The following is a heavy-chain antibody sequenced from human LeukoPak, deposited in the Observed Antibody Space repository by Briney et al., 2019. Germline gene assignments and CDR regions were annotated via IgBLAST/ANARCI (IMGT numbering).Heavy chain of an antibody. V-gene: IGHV3-7*01. CDR1: GFTFSRHW. Sequence: GGSLRLSCAASGFTFSRHWMSWVRQAPGKGLEWVANIKEDGSEKTYVDSVKGRFTISRDNAKNTLYLQMNSLRAEDTAVYYCARGYSGYDWGVDYWGQGTLVTVSS. D-gene: IGHD5-12*01. CDR3: ARGYSGYDWGVDY. J-gene: IGHJ4*02. CDR2: IKEDGSEK.